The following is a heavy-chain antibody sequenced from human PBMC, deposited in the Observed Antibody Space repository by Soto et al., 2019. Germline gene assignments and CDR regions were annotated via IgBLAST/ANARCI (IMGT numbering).Heavy chain of an antibody. CDR2: ISGSGGST. CDR3: AKDWRGVVTAIPFDY. V-gene: IGHV3-23*01. CDR1: GFTFGSYA. Sequence: EVQLLESGGGLVQPGGSLRLSCAASGFTFGSYAMSWVRQAPGKGLEWVSAISGSGGSTYYADSVKGRFTISRDNSKNTLYLQMNSLRAEDTAVYYCAKDWRGVVTAIPFDYWGQGTLVTVSS. J-gene: IGHJ4*02. D-gene: IGHD2-21*02.